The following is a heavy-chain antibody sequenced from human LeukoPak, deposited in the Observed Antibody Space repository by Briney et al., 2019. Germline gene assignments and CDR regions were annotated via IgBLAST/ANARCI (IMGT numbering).Heavy chain of an antibody. J-gene: IGHJ4*02. CDR3: RLGGYYDSSGYYADEDY. CDR1: GGTFSSYA. Sequence: ALVNVSCKASGGTFSSYAISWVRQAPGQGLEWMGGIIPIFGTANYAQKFQGRVTITADESTSTAYMELSSLRSEDTAVYYCRLGGYYDSSGYYADEDYWGQGTLVTVSS. V-gene: IGHV1-69*13. CDR2: IIPIFGTA. D-gene: IGHD3-22*01.